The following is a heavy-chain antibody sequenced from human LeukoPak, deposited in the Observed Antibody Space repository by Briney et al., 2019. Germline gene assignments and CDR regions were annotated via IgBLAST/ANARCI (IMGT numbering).Heavy chain of an antibody. Sequence: GGSLRLSCAASGFTFSSYSMNWVRQAPGKGLEWVSYISSTSLYIYYPGSVKGRFTISRDNAKNSLYLQMNSVRAEDTAVYFCARGGVDHYGSGTYYLMYYFDHWGQGALVTVSS. J-gene: IGHJ4*02. CDR1: GFTFSSYS. D-gene: IGHD3-10*01. CDR2: ISSTSLYI. V-gene: IGHV3-21*04. CDR3: ARGGVDHYGSGTYYLMYYFDH.